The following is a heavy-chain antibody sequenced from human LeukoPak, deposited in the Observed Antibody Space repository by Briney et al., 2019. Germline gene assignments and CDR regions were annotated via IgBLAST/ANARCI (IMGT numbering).Heavy chain of an antibody. J-gene: IGHJ6*01. CDR3: ARGVGLRDFEWLYYGMDV. CDR1: GGSISSYY. CDR2: IYYSGST. V-gene: IGHV4-59*01. D-gene: IGHD3-9*01. Sequence: SETLSLTCTVSGGSISSYYWSWIRQPPGKGLEWIGYIYYSGSTNYNPSLKSRVTISVDTSKHQFSLKLSSVSAADTAVYYCARGVGLRDFEWLYYGMDVWGQGTTVTVSS.